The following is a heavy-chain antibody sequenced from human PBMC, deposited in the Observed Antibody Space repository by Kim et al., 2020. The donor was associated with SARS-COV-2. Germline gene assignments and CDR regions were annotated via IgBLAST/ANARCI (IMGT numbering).Heavy chain of an antibody. D-gene: IGHD6-6*01. Sequence: ASVKVSCKASGYTFTSYAMHWVRQAPGQRLEWMGWINAGNGNTKYSQKFQGRVTITRDTSASTAYMELSSLRSEDTAVYYCARGDGSSPGLAKYFQHWGQGNLVTVSS. V-gene: IGHV1-3*01. CDR3: ARGDGSSPGLAKYFQH. CDR2: INAGNGNT. J-gene: IGHJ1*01. CDR1: GYTFTSYA.